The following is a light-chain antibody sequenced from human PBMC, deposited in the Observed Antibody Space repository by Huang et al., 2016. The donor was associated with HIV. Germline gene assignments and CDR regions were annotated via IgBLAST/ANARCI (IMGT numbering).Light chain of an antibody. CDR3: QQYYATPFD. CDR2: AAS. CDR1: QAISNS. Sequence: DIQMTQSPSSLSAYVGDRVTITCRASQAISNSLAWYQQKPGKAPKLLLYAASRLESGVPARFSGSGSGTDFTLTISSLQPEDFATYYCQQYYATPFDFGPGTKVDIK. V-gene: IGKV1-NL1*01. J-gene: IGKJ3*01.